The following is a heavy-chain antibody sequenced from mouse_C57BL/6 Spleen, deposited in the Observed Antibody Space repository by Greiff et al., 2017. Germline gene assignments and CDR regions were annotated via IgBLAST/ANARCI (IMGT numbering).Heavy chain of an antibody. J-gene: IGHJ4*01. CDR1: GFTFSDYG. V-gene: IGHV5-17*01. CDR2: ISSGNSTI. D-gene: IGHD2-3*01. CDR3: ADCYYHYYAMDY. Sequence: EVHLVESGGGLVKPGGSLKLSCAASGFTFSDYGMHWVRQAPEKGLEWVAYISSGNSTIYYADTVKGRFTISRDNAKNTLFLQMTSLRSEDTAMYYGADCYYHYYAMDYWGQGTSVTVSS.